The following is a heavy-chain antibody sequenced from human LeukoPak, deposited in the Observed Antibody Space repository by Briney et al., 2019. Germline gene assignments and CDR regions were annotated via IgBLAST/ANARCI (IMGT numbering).Heavy chain of an antibody. D-gene: IGHD6-6*01. CDR1: GFTFSSYW. CDR2: IKGDGSEK. CDR3: ASLRDDKSIAARIDY. Sequence: GGSLRLSCAASGFTFSSYWMSWVRLAPGKGLEWVANIKGDGSEKWYADSVKGRFTISRDNAQNSVHLQMNSLRAEDTAVYYCASLRDDKSIAARIDYWGQGTLVTVSS. J-gene: IGHJ4*02. V-gene: IGHV3-7*01.